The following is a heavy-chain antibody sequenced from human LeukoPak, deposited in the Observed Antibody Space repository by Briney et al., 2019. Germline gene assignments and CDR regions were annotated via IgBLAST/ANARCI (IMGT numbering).Heavy chain of an antibody. CDR3: AREGSGYYPLYYFDY. V-gene: IGHV4-59*01. Sequence: PSETLSLTCTVSGGSISSYYWSWIRQPPGKGLEWIGYIYYSGSTNYNPSLKSRVTISVGTSKNQFSLKLSSVTAADTAVYYCAREGSGYYPLYYFDYWGQGTLVTVSS. J-gene: IGHJ4*02. D-gene: IGHD3-22*01. CDR1: GGSISSYY. CDR2: IYYSGST.